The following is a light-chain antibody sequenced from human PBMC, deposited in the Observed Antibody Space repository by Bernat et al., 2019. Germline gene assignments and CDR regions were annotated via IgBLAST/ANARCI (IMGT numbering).Light chain of an antibody. CDR1: SLRSYY. J-gene: IGLJ3*02. V-gene: IGLV3-19*01. CDR3: NSRDSSGNRWV. Sequence: SSELTQDPAVSVALGQTVRITCQGDSLRSYYASWYQQKPGQAPVLVIYGKNNRPSGIPDRFSGSSSGNTASLTITGAQAEDEADYYGNSRDSSGNRWVFGGGTKLTV. CDR2: GKN.